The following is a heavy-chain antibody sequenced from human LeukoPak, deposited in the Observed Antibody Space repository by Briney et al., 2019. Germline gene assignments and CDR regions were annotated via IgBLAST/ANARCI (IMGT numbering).Heavy chain of an antibody. CDR2: IKTDGSST. CDR1: GFTFSTYW. J-gene: IGHJ4*02. CDR3: ARDRGYTQDY. D-gene: IGHD5-12*01. Sequence: GGSLRLSCAASGFTFSTYWMHWVRQAPGKGLVWVSHIKTDGSSTNYADSVTGRFPISRDNAKNTLYLQMNSLRAEDTAVYYCARDRGYTQDYWGQGTLVTVSS. V-gene: IGHV3-74*01.